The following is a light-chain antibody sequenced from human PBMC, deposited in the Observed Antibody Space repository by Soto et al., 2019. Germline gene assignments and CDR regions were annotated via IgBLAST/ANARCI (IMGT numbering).Light chain of an antibody. CDR1: SSDVGGYTY. J-gene: IGLJ1*01. CDR2: DVN. CDR3: SSYTTTSICV. V-gene: IGLV2-14*01. Sequence: QSALTQPASVSGSPGQSITISCTGTSSDVGGYTYVSWYQQHPGKAPKLMIYDVNNRPSGISNRFSGSKSGNTASLTISGLQAEDEADYYCSSYTTTSICVFGPGTKLTVL.